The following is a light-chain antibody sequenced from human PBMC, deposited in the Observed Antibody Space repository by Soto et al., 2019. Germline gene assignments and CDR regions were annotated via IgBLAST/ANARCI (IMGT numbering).Light chain of an antibody. CDR2: GAS. V-gene: IGKV3-20*01. CDR3: QQYSNWPT. J-gene: IGKJ1*01. CDR1: QSVSSSY. Sequence: EIVLTQSPGTLALSPGERATLSCRASQSVSSSYLAWYQQKPGQAPRLLIYGASSRATGIPARFSGSGSGTEFTLTISSLQSEDFAVYYCQQYSNWPTFGQGTKVDI.